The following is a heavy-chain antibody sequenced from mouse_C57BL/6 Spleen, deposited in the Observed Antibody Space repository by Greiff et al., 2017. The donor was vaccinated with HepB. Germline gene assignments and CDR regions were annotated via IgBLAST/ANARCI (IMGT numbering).Heavy chain of an antibody. CDR2: IYPGDGDT. CDR3: AREGAMVVANSAMDY. Sequence: VQLQQSGAELVKPGASVKISCKASGYAFSSYWMNWVKQRPGKGLEWIGQIYPGDGDTNYNGKFKGKATLTADKSSSTAYMQLSSLTSEDSAVYFCAREGAMVVANSAMDYWGLGTSVTVSS. J-gene: IGHJ4*01. D-gene: IGHD1-1*01. V-gene: IGHV1-80*01. CDR1: GYAFSSYW.